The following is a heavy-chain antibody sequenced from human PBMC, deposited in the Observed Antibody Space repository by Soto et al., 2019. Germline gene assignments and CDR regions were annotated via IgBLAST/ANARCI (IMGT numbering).Heavy chain of an antibody. CDR2: INAGNGNT. CDR1: GYTFTSYA. CDR3: ARVDTAMAPYYYYMDV. J-gene: IGHJ6*03. D-gene: IGHD5-18*01. Sequence: QVQLVQSGAEVKKPGASVKVSCKASGYTFTSYAMHWVRQAPGQRLEWMGWINAGNGNTKYSQKFQGRVTITRDTSASTAYMELSSLRSEDTAVYYCARVDTAMAPYYYYMDVWGKGTTVTVSS. V-gene: IGHV1-3*01.